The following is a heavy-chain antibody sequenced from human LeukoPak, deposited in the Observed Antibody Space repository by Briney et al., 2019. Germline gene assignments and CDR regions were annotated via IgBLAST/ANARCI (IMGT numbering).Heavy chain of an antibody. CDR3: ARIISTWYGVDY. J-gene: IGHJ4*02. V-gene: IGHV4-59*01. CDR2: INYSGST. CDR1: GVSISSYY. Sequence: PSETLSLTCTVSGVSISSYYWSWIRQPPGKGLEWIGYINYSGSTNYNPSLKSRVTISVDTSKNQFSLKLSSVTAADTAVYYCARIISTWYGVDYWGQGTLVTVSS. D-gene: IGHD6-13*01.